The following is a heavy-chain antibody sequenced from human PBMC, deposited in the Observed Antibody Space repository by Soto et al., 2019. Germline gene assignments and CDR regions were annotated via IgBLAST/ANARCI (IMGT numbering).Heavy chain of an antibody. CDR1: GFTFSSYS. V-gene: IGHV3-48*04. CDR2: ISRSGSTI. CDR3: ARDGRAARPNYYFDY. Sequence: EVQLVESGGDLVQAGGSLRLSCAASGFTFSSYSMNWVRQAPGMGLEWVSYISRSGSTIYYADSVKGRFTISRDNAKNSLYLQMNSLRAEDTAIYYCARDGRAARPNYYFDYWGQGTLVIVSS. J-gene: IGHJ4*02. D-gene: IGHD6-6*01.